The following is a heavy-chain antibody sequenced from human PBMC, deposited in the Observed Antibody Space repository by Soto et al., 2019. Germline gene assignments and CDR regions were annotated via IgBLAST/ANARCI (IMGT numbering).Heavy chain of an antibody. CDR1: GFTFSSYG. CDR3: ARVYGRLETKPDY. J-gene: IGHJ4*02. CDR2: IWYDGSNK. V-gene: IGHV3-33*01. D-gene: IGHD4-17*01. Sequence: GGSLRLSCAASGFTFSSYGMHWVRQAPGKGLEWVAVIWYDGSNKYYADSVKGRFTISRDNSKNTLYLQMNSLRAEDTAVYYCARVYGRLETKPDYWGQGTLVTVSS.